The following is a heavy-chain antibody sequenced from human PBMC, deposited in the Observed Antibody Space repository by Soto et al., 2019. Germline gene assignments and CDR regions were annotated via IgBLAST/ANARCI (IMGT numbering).Heavy chain of an antibody. CDR2: IHHTGST. CDR3: ARPEGGYGSGYSWFDP. V-gene: IGHV4-39*01. J-gene: IGHJ5*02. D-gene: IGHD5-12*01. CDR1: GRSISEINSY. Sequence: ETLSLTCSVSGRSISEINSYWGWIRQTPGEGLEWIGTIHHTGSTYYNPSLKSRVIISLDTSKNQFSLKLSSVTAADTALYYCARPEGGYGSGYSWFDPWGQGTRVTVSS.